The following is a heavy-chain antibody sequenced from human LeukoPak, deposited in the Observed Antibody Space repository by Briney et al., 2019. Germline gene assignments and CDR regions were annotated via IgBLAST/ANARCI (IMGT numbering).Heavy chain of an antibody. CDR1: GASMSSCY. D-gene: IGHD5-24*01. Sequence: SETLSLTCTVSGASMSSCYWNWIRQPPGKGLEWIGYIYYSGNTNYNPSLKSRVTISIDTSKNQFSLKLTSVTAADTTVYYCARMAAIGAMDVWGQGTTVTVSS. CDR2: IYYSGNT. V-gene: IGHV4-59*08. J-gene: IGHJ6*02. CDR3: ARMAAIGAMDV.